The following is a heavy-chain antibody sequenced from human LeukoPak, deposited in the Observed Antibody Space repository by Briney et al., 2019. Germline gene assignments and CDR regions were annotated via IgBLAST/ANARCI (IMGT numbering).Heavy chain of an antibody. CDR1: GFTFSSYA. CDR2: ISGSGGST. D-gene: IGHD3-16*01. CDR3: AKGGGNWYFDL. V-gene: IGHV3-23*01. J-gene: IGHJ2*01. Sequence: GGSLRLSCAASGFTFSSYAVSWVRQAPGQGLEGVSSISGSGGSTYYADSVKGRFTISRDNSKNTLYLQVNSLRAEDTAVYYCAKGGGNWYFDLWGRGALVTVSS.